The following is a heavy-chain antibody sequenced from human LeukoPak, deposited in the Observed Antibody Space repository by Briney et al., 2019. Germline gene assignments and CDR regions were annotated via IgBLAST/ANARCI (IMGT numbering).Heavy chain of an antibody. CDR3: AKDLPAAYFDY. D-gene: IGHD2-2*01. V-gene: IGHV3-9*01. CDR2: ISWNSGSI. J-gene: IGHJ4*02. CDR1: GFTFDDYA. Sequence: GGSLRLSCAASGFTFDDYAMHWVRQAPGKGLEWVSGISWNSGSIGYADSVKGRFTISRDNSRTTVYLQMNSLRAEDTAVYHCAKDLPAAYFDYWGQGTLVTVSS.